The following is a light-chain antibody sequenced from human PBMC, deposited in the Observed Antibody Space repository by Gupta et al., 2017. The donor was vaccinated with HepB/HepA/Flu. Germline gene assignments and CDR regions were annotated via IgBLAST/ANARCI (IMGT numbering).Light chain of an antibody. CDR3: SSYTSSSTWV. Sequence: GSPGQSITISCTGTSSDVGGYNYVSWYQQHPGKAPKLMIYDVSNRPSGVSNRFSGSKSGNTASLTISGLQAEDEADYYCSSYTSSSTWVFGGGTKLTVL. V-gene: IGLV2-14*03. CDR1: SSDVGGYNY. J-gene: IGLJ3*02. CDR2: DVS.